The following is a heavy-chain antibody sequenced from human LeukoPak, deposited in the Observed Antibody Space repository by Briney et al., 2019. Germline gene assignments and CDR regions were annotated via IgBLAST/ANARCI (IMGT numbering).Heavy chain of an antibody. V-gene: IGHV3-30*02. CDR3: AKGDGYCSGGSCYSSYYYYYMDV. D-gene: IGHD2-15*01. Sequence: PGGSLRLSCAASGFTFSSYGMHWVRQAPGKGLEWVAFIRYDGSNKYYADSVKGRFTISRDNSKNTLYLQMNSLRAEDTAVYYCAKGDGYCSGGSCYSSYYYYYMDVWGKGTTVTISS. CDR2: IRYDGSNK. CDR1: GFTFSSYG. J-gene: IGHJ6*03.